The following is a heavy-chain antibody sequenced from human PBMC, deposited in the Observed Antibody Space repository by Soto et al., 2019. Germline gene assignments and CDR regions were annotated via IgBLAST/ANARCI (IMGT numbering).Heavy chain of an antibody. Sequence: QVQLQESGPGLVKSSETLSLTCTVSGGSVSSEHYYWNWIRQAPGKGLEWIGYFFYTGSTNYNPPLESRLTMSVDMSKNHFSLKLSSVTAADTAVYYCAGGTDGKKLAYWGQGTLVTVSS. V-gene: IGHV4-61*03. CDR1: GGSVSSEHYY. CDR3: AGGTDGKKLAY. D-gene: IGHD2-15*01. CDR2: FFYTGST. J-gene: IGHJ4*02.